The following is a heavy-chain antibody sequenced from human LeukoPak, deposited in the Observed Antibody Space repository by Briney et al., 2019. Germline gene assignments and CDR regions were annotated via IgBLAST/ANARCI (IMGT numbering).Heavy chain of an antibody. D-gene: IGHD4-11*01. V-gene: IGHV4-34*01. CDR1: GGSFSGYY. CDR2: INHSGST. CDR3: AREGRGRNYGTPTGYYYYMDV. J-gene: IGHJ6*03. Sequence: SETLSLTCAVYGGSFSGYYWSWIRQPPGKGLEWIGEINHSGSTNYNPSLKSRVTISVDTSKNQFSLKLSSVTAADTAVYYCAREGRGRNYGTPTGYYYYMDVWGKGTTVTASS.